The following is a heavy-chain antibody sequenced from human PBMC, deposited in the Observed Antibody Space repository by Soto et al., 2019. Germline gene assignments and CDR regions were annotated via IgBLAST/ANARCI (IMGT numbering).Heavy chain of an antibody. CDR1: GYIFTTYW. D-gene: IGHD1-26*01. Sequence: VESLKISCKGSGYIFTTYWIACFLQMPGKGLEWMGIIYPGDSDTRYSPSFQGQVTISADKSIRTAYLQWSSLKASDSAIYYCARQGGWSKGDDYWGPGTLVTVSS. CDR3: ARQGGWSKGDDY. CDR2: IYPGDSDT. J-gene: IGHJ4*02. V-gene: IGHV5-51*01.